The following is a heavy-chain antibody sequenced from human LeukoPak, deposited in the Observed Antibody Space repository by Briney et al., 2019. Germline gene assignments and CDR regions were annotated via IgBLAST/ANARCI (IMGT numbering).Heavy chain of an antibody. V-gene: IGHV3-7*03. CDR3: ARDSAYCSSTSCVGDAFDI. CDR2: IKQDGSEK. Sequence: PGRSLRLSCAASGFTFSRNWMSWVRQAPGKGLEWVANIKQDGSEKNYVDSVKGRFTISGDNAKNSLYLQMNTLRAEDTAVYYCARDSAYCSSTSCVGDAFDIWGQGTMVTVSS. CDR1: GFTFSRNW. D-gene: IGHD2-2*01. J-gene: IGHJ3*02.